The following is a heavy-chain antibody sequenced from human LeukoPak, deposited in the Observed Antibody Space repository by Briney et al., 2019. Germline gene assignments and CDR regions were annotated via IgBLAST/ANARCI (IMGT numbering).Heavy chain of an antibody. CDR3: VRGDGDLFDF. V-gene: IGHV3-21*06. CDR1: GFTFRTYK. Sequence: GGSLRLSCVASGFTFRTYKMNWVRQAPGKGLEWVSFISKTTANIYYGDGVRGRFTISRDNAKNSIHLQMSSLRVDDSGVYYCVRGDGDLFDFWGQGTLVSVSS. J-gene: IGHJ4*02. D-gene: IGHD4-17*01. CDR2: ISKTTANI.